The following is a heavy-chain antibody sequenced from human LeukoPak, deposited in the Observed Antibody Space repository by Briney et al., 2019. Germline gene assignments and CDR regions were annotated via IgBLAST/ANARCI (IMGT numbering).Heavy chain of an antibody. V-gene: IGHV1-18*01. Sequence: ASVTVSCKASGYTFTSYGISWVRQAPGQGLEGMGWISAYNGNTNYAQKLQGRVTMTTDTSTSTAYMELRSLRSDDTAVYYCATTYGSVKRHYYYGMDVWGQGTTVTVSS. D-gene: IGHD3-10*01. J-gene: IGHJ6*02. CDR2: ISAYNGNT. CDR3: ATTYGSVKRHYYYGMDV. CDR1: GYTFTSYG.